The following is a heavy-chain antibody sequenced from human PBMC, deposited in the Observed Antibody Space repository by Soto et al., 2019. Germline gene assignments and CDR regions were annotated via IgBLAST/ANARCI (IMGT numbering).Heavy chain of an antibody. CDR3: ATSKIYFCQSGGSHHVPLGI. Sequence: SQTLSLTYAVSVRPLSHYYWSWIRQPPGKALVWMRDIYHCGTTNYNPSLESRVTISVDSSNNHFYLKRSSVAAANAAVYYRATSKIYFCQSGGSHHVPLGIWGQGTLVTVSS. D-gene: IGHD2-15*01. CDR1: VRPLSHYY. V-gene: IGHV4-34*01. CDR2: IYHCGTT. J-gene: IGHJ4*02.